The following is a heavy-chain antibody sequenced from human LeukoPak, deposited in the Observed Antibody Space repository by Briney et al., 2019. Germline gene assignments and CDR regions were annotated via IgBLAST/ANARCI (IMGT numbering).Heavy chain of an antibody. CDR1: GCTFSSYE. CDR2: IGSSGGSR. Sequence: PGRSLRLSCAAAGCTFSSYEMGWVRRAPGKGLEWVSYIGSSGGSRYYADSVKGRFTSSRDNAKNSLYLQMNSLRVEDTAVYYCGRLTRVYYFFDFWGQGTLVTVSS. D-gene: IGHD2-8*01. V-gene: IGHV3-48*03. J-gene: IGHJ4*02. CDR3: GRLTRVYYFFDF.